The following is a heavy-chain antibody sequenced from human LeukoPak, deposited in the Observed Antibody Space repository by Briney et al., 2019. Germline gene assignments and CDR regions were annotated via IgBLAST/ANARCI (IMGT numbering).Heavy chain of an antibody. Sequence: GRSLRLSCAASGFTFSSYAMHWVRQAPGKGLEWVAVISYDGSNKYYADSVKGRFTISRDNSKNTLYLQMNSLRAEDTAVYYCARDVGYFTFDYWGQGTLVTVSS. CDR3: ARDVGYFTFDY. V-gene: IGHV3-30-3*01. D-gene: IGHD2/OR15-2a*01. CDR2: ISYDGSNK. J-gene: IGHJ4*02. CDR1: GFTFSSYA.